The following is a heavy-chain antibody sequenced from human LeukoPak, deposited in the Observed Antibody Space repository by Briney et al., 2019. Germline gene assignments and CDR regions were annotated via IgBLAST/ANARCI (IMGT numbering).Heavy chain of an antibody. CDR2: ISSSSSTI. J-gene: IGHJ4*02. CDR1: GFTFSSYS. Sequence: PGGSLRLSCAASGFTFSSYSMNWVRQAPGKGLEWVSYISSSSSTIYYADSVKGRFTISRDNAKNSLYLQMNSLRAEDTAVYYCASDLTFIAAAGTFDYWGQGTLVTVSS. CDR3: ASDLTFIAAAGTFDY. V-gene: IGHV3-48*04. D-gene: IGHD6-13*01.